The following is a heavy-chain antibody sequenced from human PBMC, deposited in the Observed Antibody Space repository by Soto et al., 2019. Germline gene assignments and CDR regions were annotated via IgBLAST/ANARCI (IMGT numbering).Heavy chain of an antibody. CDR2: IYPGDSDT. D-gene: IGHD5-18*01. V-gene: IGHV5-51*01. J-gene: IGHJ6*01. CDR1: GYSFTIYW. Sequence: GKSLKISCKGSGYSFTIYWIGWVRQMPGKGLEWMGTIYPGDSDTRYSPSFQGQVTISADKSISTAYLQWSSLKASDTAMYYCARHYASXRDTAMVTPYYYYGMDVWGQGTTVTVSS. CDR3: ARHYASXRDTAMVTPYYYYGMDV.